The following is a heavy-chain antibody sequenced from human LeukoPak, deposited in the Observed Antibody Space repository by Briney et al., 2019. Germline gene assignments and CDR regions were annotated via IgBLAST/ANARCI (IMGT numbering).Heavy chain of an antibody. J-gene: IGHJ4*02. CDR1: GFTFSSYG. CDR3: AKDWVNYGGNSDY. CDR2: IRYDGSNK. D-gene: IGHD4-23*01. V-gene: IGHV3-30*02. Sequence: GGSPRLSCAASGFTFSSYGMHWVRQAPGKGLEWVAFIRYDGSNKYYADSVKGRFTISRDNSKNTLYLQMNSLRAEDTAVYYCAKDWVNYGGNSDYWGQGTLVTVSS.